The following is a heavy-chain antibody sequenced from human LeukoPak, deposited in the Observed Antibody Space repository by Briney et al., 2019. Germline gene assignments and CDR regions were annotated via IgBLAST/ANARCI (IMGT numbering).Heavy chain of an antibody. V-gene: IGHV1-2*02. D-gene: IGHD1-1*01. J-gene: IGHJ4*02. CDR1: GYTFSINS. Sequence: DSVKVSCKASGYTFSINSMHWVRQAPGQGLEWMGWINPNSGGTNYAQKFQGRVTMTTDKPTSTAYMELSRLRSDDTAVYYRGRVERQRALHGYWGQGTLVTVSS. CDR2: INPNSGGT. CDR3: GRVERQRALHGY.